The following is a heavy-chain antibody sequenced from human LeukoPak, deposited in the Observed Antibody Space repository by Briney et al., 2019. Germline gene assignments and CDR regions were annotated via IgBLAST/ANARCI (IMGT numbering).Heavy chain of an antibody. D-gene: IGHD6-6*01. Sequence: KISCKASGYSFTTYWIGWVRQAPGQGLEWMGGIIPIFGTANYAQKFQGRVTITADESTSTAYMELSSLRSEDTAVYYCARLYSSSSKNAFDIWGQGTMVTVSS. CDR2: IIPIFGTA. CDR1: GYSFTTYW. CDR3: ARLYSSSSKNAFDI. V-gene: IGHV1-69*01. J-gene: IGHJ3*02.